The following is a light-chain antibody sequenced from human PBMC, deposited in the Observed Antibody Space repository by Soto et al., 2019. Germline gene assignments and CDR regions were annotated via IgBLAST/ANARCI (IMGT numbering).Light chain of an antibody. Sequence: DIQMTQSPSSLSASVGDRVTITCRASQSIRSYLNWYQQKPGKAPKLLIYAASSLHCGVPSRFSGSGSGTDFTLTISRLQPEDFGIYYCQQSYSTPRTFGQGTKVEIK. J-gene: IGKJ2*01. V-gene: IGKV1-39*01. CDR3: QQSYSTPRT. CDR2: AAS. CDR1: QSIRSY.